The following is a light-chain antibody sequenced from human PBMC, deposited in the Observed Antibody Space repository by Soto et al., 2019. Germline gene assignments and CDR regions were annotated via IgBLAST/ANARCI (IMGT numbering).Light chain of an antibody. J-gene: IGKJ1*01. CDR2: AAS. CDR1: QDIANF. Sequence: DIQMTQFPSSLSPSVGDRVSIACRASQDIANFLAWYQHKPGKVPTLLIYAASTLQSGVASRFSGSASGTDFTLVFSCLKPDDVANYYCHQYNGPPRTFSQGNKLEL. CDR3: HQYNGPPRT. V-gene: IGKV1-27*01.